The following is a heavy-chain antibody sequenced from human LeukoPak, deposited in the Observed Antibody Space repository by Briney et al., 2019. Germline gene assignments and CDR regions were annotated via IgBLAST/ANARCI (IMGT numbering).Heavy chain of an antibody. CDR3: ARWNSADAFDT. CDR1: GGSISSSSYY. D-gene: IGHD1-7*01. Sequence: PSETLSLTCSVSGGSISSSSYYWGWIRQPPGKGLEWIGSIYYSGSTYYNPSLKSRVTISVDTSKNQFSLKLSSVTAADTAVYYCARWNSADAFDTWGQGTMVTVSS. J-gene: IGHJ3*02. CDR2: IYYSGST. V-gene: IGHV4-39*01.